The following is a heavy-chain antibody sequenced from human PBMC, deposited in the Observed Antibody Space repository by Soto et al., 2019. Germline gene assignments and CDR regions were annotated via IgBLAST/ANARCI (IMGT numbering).Heavy chain of an antibody. CDR3: AKNYGDYAKSFDY. Sequence: GGSLRLSWAASGFTFSRYAMSWVRQAPGKGLEWVSVISGSGGSTYYADSVKGRFTISRDNSKNTLYLQMNSLRAEDTAVYYCAKNYGDYAKSFDYWGQGTLVTVSS. V-gene: IGHV3-23*01. CDR1: GFTFSRYA. J-gene: IGHJ4*02. CDR2: ISGSGGST. D-gene: IGHD4-17*01.